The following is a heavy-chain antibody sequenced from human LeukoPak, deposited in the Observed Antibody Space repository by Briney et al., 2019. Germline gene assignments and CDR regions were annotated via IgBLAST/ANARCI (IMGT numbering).Heavy chain of an antibody. CDR3: TKDNAQWPRVFDL. CDR1: GFSFSYYA. D-gene: IGHD6-19*01. J-gene: IGHJ4*02. CDR2: MSCSGATA. Sequence: PGGSLRLSCAASGFSFSYYAMSWVRQAPGKGLEWVSGMSCSGATAYYADSVKGRFTISRDNSDNTVYLQMSSLSAEDTAVYYCTKDNAQWPRVFDLWGQGTLVTVSS. V-gene: IGHV3-23*01.